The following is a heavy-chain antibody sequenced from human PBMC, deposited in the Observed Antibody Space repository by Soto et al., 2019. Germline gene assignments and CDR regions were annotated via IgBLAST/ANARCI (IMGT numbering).Heavy chain of an antibody. CDR2: IDPSDSYT. Sequence: GESLKISCQTSGYRFSSYWIVWVRQMPGKGLEWMGRIDPSDSYTNYSPSFQGHVTISADKSISTAYLQWSSLKASDTAMYYCARREWPLRAGGGMDVWGQGTTVTVSS. D-gene: IGHD2-8*01. J-gene: IGHJ6*02. V-gene: IGHV5-10-1*01. CDR1: GYRFSSYW. CDR3: ARREWPLRAGGGMDV.